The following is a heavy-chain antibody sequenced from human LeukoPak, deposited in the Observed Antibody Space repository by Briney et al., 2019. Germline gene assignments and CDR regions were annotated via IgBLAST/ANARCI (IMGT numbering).Heavy chain of an antibody. J-gene: IGHJ4*02. V-gene: IGHV3-33*01. D-gene: IGHD1-14*01. CDR2: IAYDGNRA. CDR3: TRYNNDHFDY. CDR1: GFTFGGYG. Sequence: PGRSLRLSCAGSGFTFGGYGMHWFRQTPGKGLEWVAVIAYDGNRAFYADSVKGRFTISRDNSKNTMSVQTDDLRAEDTAVYYCTRYNNDHFDYWGQGTLVTVSS.